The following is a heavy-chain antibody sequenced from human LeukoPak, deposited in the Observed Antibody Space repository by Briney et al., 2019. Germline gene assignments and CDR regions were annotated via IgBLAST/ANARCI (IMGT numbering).Heavy chain of an antibody. J-gene: IGHJ3*02. Sequence: GASVKVSXKASGYTFTGYYMHWVRQAPGQGLEWMGRINPNSGGTNYAQKFQGRVTMTRDTSISTAYMELSRLRSDDTAVYYCARVGDVVVVAATDDAFDIWGQGTMVTVSS. CDR3: ARVGDVVVVAATDDAFDI. CDR2: INPNSGGT. D-gene: IGHD2-15*01. CDR1: GYTFTGYY. V-gene: IGHV1-2*06.